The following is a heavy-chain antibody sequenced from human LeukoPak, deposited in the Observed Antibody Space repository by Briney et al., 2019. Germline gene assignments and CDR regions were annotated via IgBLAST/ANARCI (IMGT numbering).Heavy chain of an antibody. J-gene: IGHJ2*01. CDR1: GYSFTTYW. D-gene: IGHD1-26*01. CDR3: ARQAVRTTGTAEYFDL. V-gene: IGHV5-51*01. CDR2: IHPGDSDT. Sequence: GESLKISCKGPGYSFTTYWIGWVRQMPGKGLEWMGIIHPGDSDTRYSPSFQGQVTLSADRSISTAYLQWSSLKASDTAMYYCARQAVRTTGTAEYFDLWGRGTLVTVSS.